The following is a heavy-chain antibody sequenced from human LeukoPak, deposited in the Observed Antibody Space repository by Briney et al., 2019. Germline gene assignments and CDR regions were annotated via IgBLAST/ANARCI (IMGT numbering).Heavy chain of an antibody. V-gene: IGHV3-30-3*01. CDR3: ARDPSGFDYRYRGETFDI. CDR2: ISYDGSNK. Sequence: PGGSLRLSCAASGFTFSSYAMHWVRQAPGKGLEWVAVISYDGSNKYYADSVKGRFTISRDNSKNTLYLQMNSLRAEDTAVYYCARDPSGFDYRYRGETFDIWGQGTMVTVS. J-gene: IGHJ3*02. CDR1: GFTFSSYA. D-gene: IGHD3-16*02.